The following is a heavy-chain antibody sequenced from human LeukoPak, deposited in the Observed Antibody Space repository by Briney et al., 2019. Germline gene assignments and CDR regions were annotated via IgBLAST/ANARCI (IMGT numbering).Heavy chain of an antibody. J-gene: IGHJ4*02. Sequence: SETLSLTCTVSGGSISSYYWSWIRQPPGKGLEWIGYIYYSGSTNYNPSLKSRVTISVDTSKNQFSLKLSSVTAADTAVYYCAGEGATGYFDYWGQGTLVTVSS. D-gene: IGHD1-26*01. CDR1: GGSISSYY. CDR2: IYYSGST. CDR3: AGEGATGYFDY. V-gene: IGHV4-59*01.